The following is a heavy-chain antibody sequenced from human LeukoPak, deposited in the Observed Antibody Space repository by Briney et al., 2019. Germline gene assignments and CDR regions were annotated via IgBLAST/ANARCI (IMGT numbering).Heavy chain of an antibody. CDR2: VLSDGSIK. D-gene: IGHD6-13*01. V-gene: IGHV3-30*03. CDR3: ARGYSSSWLGYFDY. J-gene: IGHJ4*02. Sequence: PGGSLRLSCVASGFTFSSYGIHWVRQAPGKGLEWVAVVLSDGSIKYNADSVKGRFTISRDTSKNTVYLQMNSLGAGDTAFYYCARGYSSSWLGYFDYWGQGTLVTVSS. CDR1: GFTFSSYG.